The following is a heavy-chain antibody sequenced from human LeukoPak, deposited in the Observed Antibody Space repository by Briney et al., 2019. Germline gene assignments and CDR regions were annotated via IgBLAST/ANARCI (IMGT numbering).Heavy chain of an antibody. V-gene: IGHV4-30-2*01. Sequence: SQTLSLTCTVSGGSISSGGYYWSWIRQPPGKGLEWIGYIYHSGSTYYNPSLKSRVTISVDRSKNQFSLKLSSVTAADTAVYYCARRGIAAAGDAFDIWGQGTMVTVSS. CDR3: ARRGIAAAGDAFDI. CDR2: IYHSGST. J-gene: IGHJ3*02. CDR1: GGSISSGGYY. D-gene: IGHD6-13*01.